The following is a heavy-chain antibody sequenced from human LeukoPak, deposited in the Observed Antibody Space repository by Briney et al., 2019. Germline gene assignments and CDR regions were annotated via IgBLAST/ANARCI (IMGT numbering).Heavy chain of an antibody. CDR2: ISGSGGST. J-gene: IGHJ4*02. CDR1: GFTFTDYW. V-gene: IGHV3-23*01. D-gene: IGHD6-13*01. Sequence: GGSLRLSCEVSGFTFTDYWMNWVRQAPGKGLEWVSAISGSGGSTYYADSVKGRFTISRDNSKNTLYLQMNSLRAEDTAVYYCAKDGGPPFSSSWYSAVHFDYWGQGTLVTVSS. CDR3: AKDGGPPFSSSWYSAVHFDY.